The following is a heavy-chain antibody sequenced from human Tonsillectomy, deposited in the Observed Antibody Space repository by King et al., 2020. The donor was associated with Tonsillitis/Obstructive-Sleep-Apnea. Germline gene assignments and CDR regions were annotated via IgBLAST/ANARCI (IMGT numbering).Heavy chain of an antibody. CDR1: GFTFDDYA. V-gene: IGHV3-9*01. CDR3: ATGGVLFYDSSASTFDY. J-gene: IGHJ4*02. CDR2: ISWNGTTI. Sequence: VQLVESGGGLVQPGRSLRLSCAASGFTFDDYAMHWVRQAPGKGLEWVSGISWNGTTIDYADSVRGRFTISRDNAKNSLYLQMNSLRAEDTALYYCATGGVLFYDSSASTFDYWGQGTLVTVSS. D-gene: IGHD3-22*01.